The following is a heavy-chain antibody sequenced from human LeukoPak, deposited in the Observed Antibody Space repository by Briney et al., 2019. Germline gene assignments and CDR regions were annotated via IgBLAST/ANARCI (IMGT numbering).Heavy chain of an antibody. CDR1: GGSISSYY. J-gene: IGHJ4*02. CDR3: ASSGTPIGDYFDY. D-gene: IGHD6-13*01. CDR2: IYYSGST. Sequence: SETLSLTCTVSGGSISSYYWSWIRQPPGKGLEWIGYIYYSGSTNYNPSLKSRVTISVDTSKNQFSLKLSSVTAADTAVYYCASSGTPIGDYFDYWGQGTLVTVSS. V-gene: IGHV4-59*08.